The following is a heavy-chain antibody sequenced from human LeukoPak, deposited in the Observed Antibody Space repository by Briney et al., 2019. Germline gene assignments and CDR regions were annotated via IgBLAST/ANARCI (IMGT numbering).Heavy chain of an antibody. CDR2: IYPGDSDP. D-gene: IGHD6-13*01. Sequence: GESLKISCKGSGYTFTTYWIGWVRQMPGKGLEWMGIIYPGDSDPRYSPSFQGQVTISADTSIGTAYLQWRSLKASDSAMYYCVRHGLGSSWFGFDYWGQGTLVTVSS. J-gene: IGHJ4*02. CDR1: GYTFTTYW. CDR3: VRHGLGSSWFGFDY. V-gene: IGHV5-51*01.